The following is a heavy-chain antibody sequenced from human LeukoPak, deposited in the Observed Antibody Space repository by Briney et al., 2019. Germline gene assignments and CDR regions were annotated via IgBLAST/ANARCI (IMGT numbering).Heavy chain of an antibody. J-gene: IGHJ4*02. CDR1: GGSFSGYY. CDR2: INHSGST. CDR3: ARDTAGATDY. V-gene: IGHV4-34*01. D-gene: IGHD1-26*01. Sequence: SETLSLTCAVYGGSFSGYYWSWIRQPPGKGLEWIGEINHSGSTNYNPSLKSRVTISVDTSKNQFSLKLSSVTAADTAVYYCARDTAGATDYWGQGTLVTVSS.